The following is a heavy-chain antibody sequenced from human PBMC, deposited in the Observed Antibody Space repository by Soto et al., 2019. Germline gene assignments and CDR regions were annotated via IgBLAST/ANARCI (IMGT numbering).Heavy chain of an antibody. CDR3: ARDLGYCSSTSCYHWFDP. D-gene: IGHD2-2*01. CDR2: ISAYNGNT. J-gene: IGHJ5*02. Sequence: ASVKVSCKASGYTFTSYGISWVRQAPGQGLEWIGWISAYNGNTNYAQKLQGRVTMTTDTSTSTAYMELRSLRSDDTAVYYCARDLGYCSSTSCYHWFDPWGQGTLVTVSS. V-gene: IGHV1-18*04. CDR1: GYTFTSYG.